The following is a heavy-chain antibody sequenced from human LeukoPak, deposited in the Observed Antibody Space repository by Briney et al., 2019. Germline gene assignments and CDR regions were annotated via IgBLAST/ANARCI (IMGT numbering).Heavy chain of an antibody. J-gene: IGHJ4*02. CDR1: GFSFSDYD. CDR3: ARWTVAWFGVRGVIIRGHFDY. CDR2: IRYDGTNT. D-gene: IGHD3-10*01. Sequence: PGGSLRLSCAASGFSFSDYDMHWVRQAPGKGLEWVTFIRYDGTNTYADSVKGRFTISRDNSKNTVYLQMNSLRAEDTAVYYCARWTVAWFGVRGVIIRGHFDYWGQGTLVTVSS. V-gene: IGHV3-30*02.